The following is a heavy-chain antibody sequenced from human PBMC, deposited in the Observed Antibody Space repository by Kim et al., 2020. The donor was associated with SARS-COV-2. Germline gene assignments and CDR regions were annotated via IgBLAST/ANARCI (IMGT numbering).Heavy chain of an antibody. CDR2: ISYDGSNK. D-gene: IGHD3-10*01. CDR1: GFTFSSYA. V-gene: IGHV3-30*04. J-gene: IGHJ6*02. CDR3: ARGLWFGDYYYYGMDV. Sequence: GGSLRLSCAASGFTFSSYAMHWFRQAPGKGLEWVAVISYDGSNKYYADSVKGRFTISRDNSKNTLYLQMNSLRAEDTAVYYCARGLWFGDYYYYGMDVWGQGTTVTVSS.